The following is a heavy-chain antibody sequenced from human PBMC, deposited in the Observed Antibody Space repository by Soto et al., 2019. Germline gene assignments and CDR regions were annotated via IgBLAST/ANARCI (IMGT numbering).Heavy chain of an antibody. Sequence: QVQLVQSGAEVKKPGSSVKVSCKASGGTFSSYTISWVRQAPGQGLEWMGRIIPILGIANYAQKFQGRVTITADKSTSTAYMELSSLRSEDTAVYYCALKPTYIAVAGTGGDGYYGMYVWGQEPKVTVSS. CDR1: GGTFSSYT. J-gene: IGHJ6*02. V-gene: IGHV1-69*02. CDR3: ALKPTYIAVAGTGGDGYYGMYV. D-gene: IGHD6-19*01. CDR2: IIPILGIA.